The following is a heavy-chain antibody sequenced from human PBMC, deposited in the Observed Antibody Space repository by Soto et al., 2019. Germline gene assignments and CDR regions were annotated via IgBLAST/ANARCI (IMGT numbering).Heavy chain of an antibody. Sequence: GESLKISCKGSVYSFTSYWIGWVRQMPGKGLEWMGIIYPGDSDTRYSPSFQGQVTISADKSISTAYLQWSGLKASDTAMYYCASLGPYDSSGYVSAFDIWGQGTMVTVSS. CDR3: ASLGPYDSSGYVSAFDI. J-gene: IGHJ3*02. V-gene: IGHV5-51*01. CDR2: IYPGDSDT. CDR1: VYSFTSYW. D-gene: IGHD3-22*01.